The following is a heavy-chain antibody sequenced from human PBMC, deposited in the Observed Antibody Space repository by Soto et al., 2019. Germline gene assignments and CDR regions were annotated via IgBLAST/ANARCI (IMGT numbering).Heavy chain of an antibody. D-gene: IGHD3-22*01. CDR3: TTDHYSFYYEASGSYGRFSYFDY. CDR2: IKSNTDGGTA. J-gene: IGHJ4*02. CDR1: GLTFNNDG. Sequence: EVQLAESGGGLVKAGGSLRLSCAASGLTFNNDGMSWVRQAPGKGLEWVGHIKSNTDGGTAEYAAPVKGRFTISRDDSKTTLYRQMNSLKTQDTAVDYCTTDHYSFYYEASGSYGRFSYFDYWGQGTLVTVSS. V-gene: IGHV3-15*01.